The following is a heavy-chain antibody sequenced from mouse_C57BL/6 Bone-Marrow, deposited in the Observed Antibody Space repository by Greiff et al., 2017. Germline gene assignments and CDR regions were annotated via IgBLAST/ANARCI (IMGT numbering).Heavy chain of an antibody. D-gene: IGHD1-1*01. CDR3: ARIANCGSSPPFDY. CDR2: TWWDDDT. J-gene: IGHJ2*01. CDR1: GFSLSTFGMG. Sequence: ESGPGILQPSQTLSLSCSFSGFSLSTFGMGVGWIRQPSGKGLDWLAHTWWDDDTYYNPALKSRPTISKDTSSTQDLLMIANADTADTVTDYGARIANCGSSPPFDYWGQGTTLTVSS. V-gene: IGHV8-8*01.